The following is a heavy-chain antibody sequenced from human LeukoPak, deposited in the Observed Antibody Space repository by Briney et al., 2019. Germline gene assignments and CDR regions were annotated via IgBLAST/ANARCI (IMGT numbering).Heavy chain of an antibody. D-gene: IGHD6-6*01. CDR3: ARQVAARCTTFQIFDY. V-gene: IGHV4-39*01. Sequence: SETLSLTCTVSGGSISSSSYYWGWIRQPPGKGLEWIGSIYYSGSTYYNPSLKSRVTISVDTSNNQFSLKLSSVTDADTAVYYCARQVAARCTTFQIFDYWAQGTLFTVFS. CDR1: GGSISSSSYY. J-gene: IGHJ4*02. CDR2: IYYSGST.